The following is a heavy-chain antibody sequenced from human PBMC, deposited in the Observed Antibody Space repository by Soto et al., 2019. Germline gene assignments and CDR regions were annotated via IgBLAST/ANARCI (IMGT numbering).Heavy chain of an antibody. D-gene: IGHD2-15*01. J-gene: IGHJ6*02. CDR2: ISQSGTT. CDR3: AKKVPAALRLYYFFGLDV. V-gene: IGHV4-4*02. CDR1: GASISSDNR. Sequence: QVQLQESGPGLVKPSGTLSLTCAVSGASISSDNRWTWVRQPSGEGLEWIGEISQSGTTKYNPSLASRVTISVDKSKNQFSLRLTSMTAADTAVYYCAKKVPAALRLYYFFGLDVWGQGTTVTVSS.